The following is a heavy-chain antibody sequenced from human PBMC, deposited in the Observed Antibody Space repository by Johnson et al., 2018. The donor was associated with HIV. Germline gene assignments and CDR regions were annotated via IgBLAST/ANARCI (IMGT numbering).Heavy chain of an antibody. V-gene: IGHV3-30*02. CDR2: IRFDGSNK. CDR1: GFPFSNYG. Sequence: QVQLVESGGGVVQPGGSLRLSCAASGFPFSNYGMHWVRQAPGKGLEWVAFIRFDGSNKYYVDSVKGRFTISRDNAKNSLYLQMNSLRAEDTAVYYCVCLRVSLSAFDIWGQGTMVTVSS. J-gene: IGHJ3*02. CDR3: VCLRVSLSAFDI. D-gene: IGHD2-21*01.